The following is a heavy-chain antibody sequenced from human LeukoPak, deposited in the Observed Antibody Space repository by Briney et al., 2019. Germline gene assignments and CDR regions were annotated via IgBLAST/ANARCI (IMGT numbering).Heavy chain of an antibody. Sequence: SETLSLTCTVSGGSISSGGYYWGWIRQHPGKGLEWIGYIYYSGSTYYNPSLKSRVTISVDTSKNQFSLKLSSVTAADTAVYYCARDGSMYYYDSSGPDAFDIWGQGTMVTVSS. D-gene: IGHD3-22*01. CDR1: GGSISSGGYY. CDR3: ARDGSMYYYDSSGPDAFDI. V-gene: IGHV4-31*03. J-gene: IGHJ3*02. CDR2: IYYSGST.